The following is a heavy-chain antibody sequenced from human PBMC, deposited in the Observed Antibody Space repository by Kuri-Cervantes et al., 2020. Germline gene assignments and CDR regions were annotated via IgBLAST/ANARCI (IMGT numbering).Heavy chain of an antibody. CDR3: ARTGGCSYGLLLDP. CDR1: GLTFSNAW. Sequence: GGSLRLSCVTSGLTFSNAWMSWVRQAPGKGLEWVAVIWYDGSNKYYADSVKGRFTISRDNSKNTLYLQMNSLRAEDTAVYYCARTGGCSYGLLLDPWGQGTLVTVSS. J-gene: IGHJ5*02. D-gene: IGHD5-18*01. V-gene: IGHV3-33*08. CDR2: IWYDGSNK.